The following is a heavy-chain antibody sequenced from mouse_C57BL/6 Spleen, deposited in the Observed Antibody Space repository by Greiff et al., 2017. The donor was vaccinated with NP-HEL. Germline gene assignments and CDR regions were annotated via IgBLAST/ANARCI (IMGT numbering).Heavy chain of an antibody. D-gene: IGHD4-1*01. V-gene: IGHV5-17*01. CDR3: ARELGPLDY. CDR1: GFTFSDYG. J-gene: IGHJ2*01. CDR2: ISSGSSTI. Sequence: EVKLMESGGGLVKPGGSLKLSCAASGFTFSDYGMHWVRQAPEKGLEWVANISSGSSTIYYADTVKGRFTISRDNAKNTLFLQMTSLRSEDTAMYYCARELGPLDYWGQGTTLTVSS.